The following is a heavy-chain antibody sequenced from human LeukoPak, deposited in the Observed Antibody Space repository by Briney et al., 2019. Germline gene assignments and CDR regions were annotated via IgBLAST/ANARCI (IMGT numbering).Heavy chain of an antibody. J-gene: IGHJ3*02. CDR2: LYPGDSET. V-gene: IGHV5-51*01. Sequence: GESLKISCKGSGYSFTNYWIGWVRQMPGKGLEWMGILYPGDSETRYNPSSQGQVTISADKSISTAYLQWSSLKASDTAMYYCARRALYYDFWSGYVSDAFDIWGQGTMVTVSS. CDR1: GYSFTNYW. D-gene: IGHD3-3*01. CDR3: ARRALYYDFWSGYVSDAFDI.